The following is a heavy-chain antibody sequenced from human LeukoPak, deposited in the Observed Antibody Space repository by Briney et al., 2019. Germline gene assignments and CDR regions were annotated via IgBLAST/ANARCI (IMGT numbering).Heavy chain of an antibody. CDR3: ARHFSTAGALAIDN. Sequence: SETLSLTCAVSGGSISSSNRWNWVRQPPGKGLEWIGEIYHSGSTNYNPSLKSRVTISVDKSKNQFSLRLSSVTAADTAVYYCARHFSTAGALAIDNWGQGTLVTVSS. CDR2: IYHSGST. D-gene: IGHD6-13*01. CDR1: GGSISSSNR. J-gene: IGHJ4*02. V-gene: IGHV4-4*02.